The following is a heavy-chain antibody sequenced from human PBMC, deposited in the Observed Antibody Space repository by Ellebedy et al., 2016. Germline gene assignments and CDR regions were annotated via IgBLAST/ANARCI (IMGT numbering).Heavy chain of an antibody. D-gene: IGHD1-14*01. CDR3: ARGHTTSSGIY. V-gene: IGHV3-7*03. Sequence: GGSLRLSCAASGFTFSNYWMSWVRQAPGKGLEWVANMNQNGRETYYVDSVKGRFTISRDNAQNSLFLQMDSLRAEDTAVYYCARGHTTSSGIYWGRGTLVTVSS. CDR2: MNQNGRET. CDR1: GFTFSNYW. J-gene: IGHJ4*02.